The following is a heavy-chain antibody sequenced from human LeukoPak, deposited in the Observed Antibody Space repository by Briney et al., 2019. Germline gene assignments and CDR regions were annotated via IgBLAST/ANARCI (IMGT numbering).Heavy chain of an antibody. CDR2: ISHSGDLT. Sequence: PGGSLRLSCAASGFTFSNYGMTWVRQAPGKGLEWVSVISHSGDLTYYADSVKGRFTLSRDNSKNTLYLQMNSLRAEDTAVYSCARGPYSKNGYNGMDVWGQGTTVTVSS. J-gene: IGHJ6*02. CDR1: GFTFSNYG. CDR3: ARGPYSKNGYNGMDV. V-gene: IGHV3-23*01. D-gene: IGHD4-11*01.